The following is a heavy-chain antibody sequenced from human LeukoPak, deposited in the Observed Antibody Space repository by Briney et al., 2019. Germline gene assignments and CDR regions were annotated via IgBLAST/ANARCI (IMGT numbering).Heavy chain of an antibody. Sequence: SETLSLTCTVSGRSISSGGYYWSWIRQHPGKGLGWIGYIYYSGSTYYNPSLKSRVTISVDTSKNQFSLKLSSVTAADTAVYYCARVVEGTYYFDYWGQGTLVTVSS. V-gene: IGHV4-31*03. CDR1: GRSISSGGYY. J-gene: IGHJ4*02. CDR3: ARVVEGTYYFDY. CDR2: IYYSGST. D-gene: IGHD2-15*01.